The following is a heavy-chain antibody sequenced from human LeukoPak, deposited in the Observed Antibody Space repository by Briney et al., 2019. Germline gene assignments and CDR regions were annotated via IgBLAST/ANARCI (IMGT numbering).Heavy chain of an antibody. CDR3: ARGTYIVGLPDAFDI. Sequence: GGSLRLSCAASGFTFSSYEMNWVRQAPGKGLEWVSSISSSSSYIYYADSVKGRFTISRDNAKNSLYLQVNSLRAEDTAVYYCARGTYIVGLPDAFDIWGQGTMVTVSS. CDR2: ISSSSSYI. D-gene: IGHD1-26*01. V-gene: IGHV3-21*01. J-gene: IGHJ3*02. CDR1: GFTFSSYE.